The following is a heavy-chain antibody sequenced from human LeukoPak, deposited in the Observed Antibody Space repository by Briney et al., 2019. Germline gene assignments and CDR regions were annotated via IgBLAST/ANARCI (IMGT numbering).Heavy chain of an antibody. CDR2: ISSNGGST. D-gene: IGHD6-13*01. Sequence: GGSLRLSCSASGFTFNTYAMHWVRQAPGKGLEYVSAISSNGGSTYYADSVKGRFTISRDNSKNTLYLQMSSLRAEDTAVYYCVKELGSSWYYYYGMDVWGQGTTVTVSS. CDR3: VKELGSSWYYYYGMDV. CDR1: GFTFNTYA. J-gene: IGHJ6*02. V-gene: IGHV3-64D*06.